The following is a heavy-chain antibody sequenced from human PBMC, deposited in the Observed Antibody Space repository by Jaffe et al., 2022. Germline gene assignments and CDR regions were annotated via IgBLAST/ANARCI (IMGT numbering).Heavy chain of an antibody. CDR3: ARARISGYDFRLSLDP. J-gene: IGHJ5*02. D-gene: IGHD5-12*01. V-gene: IGHV3-30*02. Sequence: QVQLVESGGGVVQPGGSLRLSCAASGFIFSTYGFHWVRQAPGKGLEWVSFIRFDGGNTYYADSVKGRFTISRDNSKNTLYLQMNSLRAEDTAVYYCARARISGYDFRLSLDPWGQGTLVTVSS. CDR2: IRFDGGNT. CDR1: GFIFSTYG.